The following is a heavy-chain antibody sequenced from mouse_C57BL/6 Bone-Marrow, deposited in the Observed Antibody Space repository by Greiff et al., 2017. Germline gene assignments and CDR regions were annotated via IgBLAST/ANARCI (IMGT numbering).Heavy chain of an antibody. D-gene: IGHD2-5*01. V-gene: IGHV14-2*01. Sequence: EVKLVESGAELVKPGASVKLSCTASGFNIKDYYMHWVKQRTEQGLEWIGRIDPEDGETKYAPKFQGKATITADTSYNTAYLQLSILTSEDTAVYYCARSYSNYLFAYWGQVTLVTVSA. CDR1: GFNIKDYY. J-gene: IGHJ3*01. CDR3: ARSYSNYLFAY. CDR2: IDPEDGET.